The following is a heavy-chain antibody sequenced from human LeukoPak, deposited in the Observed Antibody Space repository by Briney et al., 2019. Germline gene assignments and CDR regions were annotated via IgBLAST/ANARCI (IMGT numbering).Heavy chain of an antibody. CDR3: AREIVVVPAAYDY. CDR1: GYSISSGYY. Sequence: PSETLSLTCTVSGYSISSGYYWGWIRQPPGQGLEWIGSIYHSGSTYYNPSLKSRVTISVDTSKNQFSLKLSSVTAADTAVYYCAREIVVVPAAYDYWGQGTLVTVSS. CDR2: IYHSGST. V-gene: IGHV4-38-2*02. D-gene: IGHD2-2*01. J-gene: IGHJ4*02.